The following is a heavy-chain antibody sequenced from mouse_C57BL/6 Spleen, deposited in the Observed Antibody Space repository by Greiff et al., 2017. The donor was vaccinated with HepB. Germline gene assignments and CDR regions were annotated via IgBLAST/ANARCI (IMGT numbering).Heavy chain of an antibody. J-gene: IGHJ3*01. CDR3: ARTPYDYGSSDTWFAY. Sequence: EVQLQQSGPELVKPGASVKIPCKASGYTFTDYNMDWVKQSHGKSLEWIGDINPNNGGTIYNQKFKGKATLTVDKSSSTAYMELRSRPSEDTAVDYCARTPYDYGSSDTWFAYWGQGTLVTVSA. D-gene: IGHD1-1*01. V-gene: IGHV1-18*01. CDR2: INPNNGGT. CDR1: GYTFTDYN.